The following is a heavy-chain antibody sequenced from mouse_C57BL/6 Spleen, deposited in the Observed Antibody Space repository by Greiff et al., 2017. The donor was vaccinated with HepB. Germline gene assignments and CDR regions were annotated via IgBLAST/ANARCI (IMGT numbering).Heavy chain of an antibody. D-gene: IGHD1-1*02. V-gene: IGHV5-6*01. CDR2: ISSGGSYT. CDR1: GFTFSSYG. Sequence: EVKVVESGGDLVKPGGSLKLSCAASGFTFSSYGMSWVRQTPDKRLEWVATISSGGSYTYYPDSVKGRFTISRDNAKNTLYLQMSSLKSEDTAMYYCARKVGDTGVYYAMDYWGQGTSVTVSS. J-gene: IGHJ4*01. CDR3: ARKVGDTGVYYAMDY.